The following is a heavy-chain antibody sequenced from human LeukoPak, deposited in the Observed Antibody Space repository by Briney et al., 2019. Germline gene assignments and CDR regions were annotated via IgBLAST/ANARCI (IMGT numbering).Heavy chain of an antibody. D-gene: IGHD3-22*01. V-gene: IGHV1-24*01. CDR3: ATLQDYYDSSGTFDY. CDR2: FDPEDGET. Sequence: GASVKVSCKVSGYTLTELSMHWVRQAPGKGLEWMGGFDPEDGETIYAQKFQGRVTMTEDTSTDTAYMELSSLRSEDTAVYYCATLQDYYDSSGTFDYWGQGTLVTVSS. CDR1: GYTLTELS. J-gene: IGHJ4*02.